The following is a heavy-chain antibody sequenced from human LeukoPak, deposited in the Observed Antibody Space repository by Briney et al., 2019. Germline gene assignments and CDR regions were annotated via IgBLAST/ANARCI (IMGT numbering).Heavy chain of an antibody. Sequence: SETLSLTCAVYGGSFSGYYWSWIRQPPGKGLEWIGEINHSGSTNYNPSLKSRVTISVDTSKSQFSLKLSSVTAADTAVYYCARGPDYYGSGSYYKGKGYFDYWGQGTLVTVSS. CDR1: GGSFSGYY. J-gene: IGHJ4*02. V-gene: IGHV4-34*01. D-gene: IGHD3-10*01. CDR3: ARGPDYYGSGSYYKGKGYFDY. CDR2: INHSGST.